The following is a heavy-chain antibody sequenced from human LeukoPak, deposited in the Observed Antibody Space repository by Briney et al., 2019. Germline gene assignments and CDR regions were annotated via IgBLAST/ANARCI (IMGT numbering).Heavy chain of an antibody. Sequence: GASVKVSCKASGYTFTSYGISWVRQAPGQGLEWMGGIIPIFGTANYAQKFQGRVTITADESTSTAYMELSSLRSEDTAVYYCARGLLDSPFDYWGQGTLVTVSS. CDR2: IIPIFGTA. V-gene: IGHV1-69*13. CDR1: GYTFTSYG. J-gene: IGHJ4*02. D-gene: IGHD2-15*01. CDR3: ARGLLDSPFDY.